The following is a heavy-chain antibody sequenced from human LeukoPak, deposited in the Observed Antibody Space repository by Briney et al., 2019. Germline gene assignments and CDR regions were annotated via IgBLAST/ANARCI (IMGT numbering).Heavy chain of an antibody. J-gene: IGHJ5*02. Sequence: SETLSLTCAVYGGSFSGYYWSWIRQPPGKGLEWIGEINRSGSTNYNPSLKSRVTISVDTSKNQFSLKLSSVTAADTAVYYCAREYVGSSSWFDPWGQGTLVTVSS. CDR2: INRSGST. V-gene: IGHV4-34*01. CDR3: AREYVGSSSWFDP. CDR1: GGSFSGYY. D-gene: IGHD6-13*01.